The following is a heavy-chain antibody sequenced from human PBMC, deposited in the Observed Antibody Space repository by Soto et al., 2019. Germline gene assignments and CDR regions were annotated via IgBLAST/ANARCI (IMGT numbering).Heavy chain of an antibody. CDR2: IKSDGTST. CDR1: GFSFDNYG. V-gene: IGHV3-23*01. D-gene: IGHD3-16*01. Sequence: LRLSCVASGFSFDNYGMGWVRQAPGEGLEWVSAIKSDGTSTYYAASVEDRFTISRDNSRNTLYLQLNSLRAEDTAVYYCAQLGLMTFSHKHYFNHWGRGTLVTVSS. CDR3: AQLGLMTFSHKHYFNH. J-gene: IGHJ4*02.